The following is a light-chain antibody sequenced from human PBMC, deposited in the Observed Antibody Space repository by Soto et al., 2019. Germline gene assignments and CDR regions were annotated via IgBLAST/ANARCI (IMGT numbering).Light chain of an antibody. Sequence: EIAMTQSPATLSVSPGESATLSCRASQSVSSNLAWYQQKPGQAPRLLIYGASTRATGIPARFSGSGSGTEFTLTISSLQSEDFAVYYCQQYNNWLITFGQGTRLEIK. J-gene: IGKJ5*01. V-gene: IGKV3D-15*01. CDR1: QSVSSN. CDR2: GAS. CDR3: QQYNNWLIT.